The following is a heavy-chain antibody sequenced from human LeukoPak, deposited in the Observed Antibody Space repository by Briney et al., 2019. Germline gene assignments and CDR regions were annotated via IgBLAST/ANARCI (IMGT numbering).Heavy chain of an antibody. V-gene: IGHV4-34*12. J-gene: IGHJ4*02. D-gene: IGHD3/OR15-3a*01. CDR2: IIHRGST. CDR3: ARILRLRGSIDPGSSGPFDY. Sequence: SETLSLTCALYAGSFSDFYWRRVRQPPGKGLEWIGEIIHRGSTNYNPTVRSRVTMSMDKSKNQFSLKLKAVTPADTAVYYCARILRLRGSIDPGSSGPFDYWGQGTLVTVSS. CDR1: AGSFSDFY.